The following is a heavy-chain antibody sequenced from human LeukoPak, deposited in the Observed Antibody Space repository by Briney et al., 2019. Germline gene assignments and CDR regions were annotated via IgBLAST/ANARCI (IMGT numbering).Heavy chain of an antibody. V-gene: IGHV3-20*04. D-gene: IGHD3-22*01. CDR2: INWNGGST. CDR1: EFTFDNYG. J-gene: IGHJ4*02. Sequence: GGSLRLSCAASEFTFDNYGMGWVRQAPGKGLEWVSGINWNGGSTGYADSVKGRFTISRDNAKNTLYLQMNSLRAEDTAVYYCARGLAYYYDSSGYYPLRYWGQGTLVTVSP. CDR3: ARGLAYYYDSSGYYPLRY.